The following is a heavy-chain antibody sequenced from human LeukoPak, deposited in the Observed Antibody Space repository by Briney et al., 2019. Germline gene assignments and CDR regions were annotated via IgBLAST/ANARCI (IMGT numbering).Heavy chain of an antibody. D-gene: IGHD3-9*01. V-gene: IGHV4-59*11. J-gene: IGHJ3*02. CDR2: MYYSGST. CDR3: ARDLRYFDWLGAFDI. CDR1: GDSISNHY. Sequence: SETLSLTCTVSGDSISNHYWSWIRQPPGKGLEWIGNMYYSGSTNYNPSLKSRVTISVGASKKQFSLKLSSVTAADTAVYYCARDLRYFDWLGAFDIWGQGTMVTVSS.